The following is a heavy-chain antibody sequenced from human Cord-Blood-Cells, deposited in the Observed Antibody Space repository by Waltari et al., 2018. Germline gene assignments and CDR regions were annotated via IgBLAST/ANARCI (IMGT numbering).Heavy chain of an antibody. CDR1: GLPFRSFC. Sequence: EVQLVESGGGLVQPGGSLRLSGAASGLPFRSFCMLSFRQAPGTWLVWVSRINSDGSSTSYADSVKGRSTISRDNAKNTLYLQMNSLRAEDTAVYYCARDPVSSSSLDYWGQGTLVTVSS. CDR2: INSDGSST. J-gene: IGHJ4*02. V-gene: IGHV3-74*01. D-gene: IGHD6-6*01. CDR3: ARDPVSSSSLDY.